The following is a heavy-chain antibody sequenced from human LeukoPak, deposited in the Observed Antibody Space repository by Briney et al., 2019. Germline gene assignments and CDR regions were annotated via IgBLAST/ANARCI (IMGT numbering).Heavy chain of an antibody. CDR1: GGSISSYY. Sequence: SETLSLTCTVSGGSISSYYWSWIRQPPGKGLEWIGYIYYSGSTNYNPSLKSRVTISVDTSKNQFSLKLSSVTAADMAVYYCARDTGYYDSSGYDAFDIWGQGTMVTVSS. J-gene: IGHJ3*02. V-gene: IGHV4-59*01. CDR2: IYYSGST. CDR3: ARDTGYYDSSGYDAFDI. D-gene: IGHD3-22*01.